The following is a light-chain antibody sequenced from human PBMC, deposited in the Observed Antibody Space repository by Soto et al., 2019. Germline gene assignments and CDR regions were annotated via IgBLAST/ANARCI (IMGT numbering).Light chain of an antibody. CDR3: LQYNSHPWT. CDR1: QGIREY. Sequence: DIQMTQSPSSLSASVGDRVTIACRARQGIREYLSWFQHKPGKAPKRLIYGATSLQSGVPSRFSGSGSGTDFTLTISSLQPEDFATYYGLQYNSHPWTFGQGTKLENK. V-gene: IGKV1-17*01. J-gene: IGKJ2*02. CDR2: GAT.